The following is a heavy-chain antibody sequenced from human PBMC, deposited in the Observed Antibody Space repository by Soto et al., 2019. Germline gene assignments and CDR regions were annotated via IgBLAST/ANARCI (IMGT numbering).Heavy chain of an antibody. CDR2: ISGSGGST. CDR3: AKLPYYDILTGYYKRGYFDY. J-gene: IGHJ4*02. V-gene: IGHV3-23*01. D-gene: IGHD3-9*01. CDR1: GFTFSSYA. Sequence: GGSLRLSCAASGFTFSSYAMSWVRQAPGKGLEWVSAISGSGGSTYYADSVKGRFTISRDNSKNTLYLQMNSLRAEDTAVYYCAKLPYYDILTGYYKRGYFDYWGQGTLVTVSS.